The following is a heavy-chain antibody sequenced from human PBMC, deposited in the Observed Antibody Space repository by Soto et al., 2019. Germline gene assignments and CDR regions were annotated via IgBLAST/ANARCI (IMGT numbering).Heavy chain of an antibody. CDR2: INAGNSKT. D-gene: IGHD3-10*02. CDR1: GYTFSGHA. J-gene: IGHJ5*02. CDR3: GRDQSGTGYYVDWFDP. V-gene: IGHV1-3*01. Sequence: QVHFVQSGAEVKKAGASVKVSCKASGYTFSGHAIHWLRQAPGQRPEWLGWINAGNSKTYYSEKFEGRVTFTRDTVATTVNMELTSLTSEDTAVYYCGRDQSGTGYYVDWFDPWGQGTLVTVSS.